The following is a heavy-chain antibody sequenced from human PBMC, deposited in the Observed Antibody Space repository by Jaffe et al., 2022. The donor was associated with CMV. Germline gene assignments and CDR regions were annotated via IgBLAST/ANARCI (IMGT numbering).Heavy chain of an antibody. J-gene: IGHJ5*02. CDR3: ARDNGRGYYLNWFDP. V-gene: IGHV3-7*03. Sequence: EVQLVESGGGLVQPGGSLRLSCAASGFTFSSYWMSWVRQAPGKGLEWVANIKQDGSEKYYVDSVKGRFTISRDNAKNSLYLQMNSLRAEDTAVYYCARDNGRGYYLNWFDPWGQGTLVTVSS. D-gene: IGHD3-22*01. CDR2: IKQDGSEK. CDR1: GFTFSSYW.